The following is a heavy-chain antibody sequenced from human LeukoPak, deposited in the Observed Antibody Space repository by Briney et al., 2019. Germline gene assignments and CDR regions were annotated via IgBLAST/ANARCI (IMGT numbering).Heavy chain of an antibody. CDR1: GYTFTGYY. V-gene: IGHV1-2*06. CDR3: ARDGLLWFGELLNYYMDV. J-gene: IGHJ6*03. Sequence: ASVKVSCKASGYTFTGYYMHWVRQAPGQGLEWMGRINPNSGGTNYAQKFQGRVTMTRDTSISTAYMELSRLRSDDTAVYYCARDGLLWFGELLNYYMDVWGKGTTVIVSS. CDR2: INPNSGGT. D-gene: IGHD3-10*01.